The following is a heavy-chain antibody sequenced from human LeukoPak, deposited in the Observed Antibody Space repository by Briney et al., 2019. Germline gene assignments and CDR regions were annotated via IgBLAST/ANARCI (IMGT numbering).Heavy chain of an antibody. J-gene: IGHJ4*02. CDR2: FYYSGST. CDR3: ARGPGGYSYGYYFDY. V-gene: IGHV4-59*01. Sequence: SETLSLTCAVSGGSISSYYWSWIRQPPGKGLEWIGFFYYSGSTNYNPSLKSRVTISVDTSKNHFSLKLSSVTAADTAVYHCARGPGGYSYGYYFDYWGQGTLVTVSS. D-gene: IGHD5-18*01. CDR1: GGSISSYY.